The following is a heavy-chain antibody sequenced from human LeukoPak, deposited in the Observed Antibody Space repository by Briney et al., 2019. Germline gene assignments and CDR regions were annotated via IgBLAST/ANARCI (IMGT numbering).Heavy chain of an antibody. Sequence: PSETLSLTCTVSGGSISSSSYYWGWIRQPPGKGLEWIGSIYYSGSTYYNPSLKSRVTISVDTSKNQFSLKLSSVTAADTALYYCAIFRAGFGFDPWGQGTLVTVSS. CDR3: AIFRAGFGFDP. V-gene: IGHV4-39*01. J-gene: IGHJ5*02. CDR2: IYYSGST. CDR1: GGSISSSSYY.